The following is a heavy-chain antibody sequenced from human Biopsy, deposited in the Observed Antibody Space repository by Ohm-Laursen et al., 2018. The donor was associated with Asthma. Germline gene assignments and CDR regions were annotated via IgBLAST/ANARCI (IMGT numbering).Heavy chain of an antibody. CDR1: GYNFISFA. J-gene: IGHJ3*01. CDR2: VNTGNGDT. D-gene: IGHD3-9*01. Sequence: SSVKVSCKASGYNFISFAIHWVRKAPGQRLEWMGWVNTGNGDTKYSQKFQGRVTITRDTSASTAYMELRSLRSEDTATYYCARTYYDFLTGQVKDVFGVWGQGTMVTVSS. V-gene: IGHV1-3*04. CDR3: ARTYYDFLTGQVKDVFGV.